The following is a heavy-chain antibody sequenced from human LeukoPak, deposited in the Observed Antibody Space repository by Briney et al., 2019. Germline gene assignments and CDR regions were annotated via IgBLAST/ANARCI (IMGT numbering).Heavy chain of an antibody. CDR3: ARTVPDMQWGDPFDF. V-gene: IGHV1-3*01. D-gene: IGHD6-19*01. CDR2: INAGTGNT. CDR1: GYTFTNYL. Sequence: ASVKVSCKASGYTFTNYLIHWLRQAPGQGLEWMGWINAGTGNTKYSQKLQGRVTISRDTSATTAYMELSSLRSEDTSVFYCARTVPDMQWGDPFDFWGQGTLVTVSS. J-gene: IGHJ3*01.